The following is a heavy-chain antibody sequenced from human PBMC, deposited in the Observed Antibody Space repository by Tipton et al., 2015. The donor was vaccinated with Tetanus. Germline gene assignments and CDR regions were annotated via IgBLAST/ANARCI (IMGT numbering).Heavy chain of an antibody. D-gene: IGHD2-8*01. CDR1: GYIFNNYW. J-gene: IGHJ4*02. V-gene: IGHV5-51*01. CDR3: ARAHCTDGVCNFDF. CDR2: IYPGDSDT. Sequence: MQLVQSGGEVKKPGESLKISCKGSGYIFNNYWIGWVRQKPGKGLKWMGIIYPGDSDTRYSPSFQGQVTISVDKSINTAYLQWSSLKASDTSMFYCARAHCTDGVCNFDFWGQGALVTVAS.